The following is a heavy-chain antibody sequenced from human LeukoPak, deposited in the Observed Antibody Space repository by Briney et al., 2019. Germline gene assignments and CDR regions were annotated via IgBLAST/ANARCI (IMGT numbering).Heavy chain of an antibody. CDR1: GGSISSYY. Sequence: PSETLSLTCTVSGGSISSYYWSWIRQPPGKGLEWIGYMYYSENTNYNPSLKSRVTISVDTSKNQFSLKLSSVTAADTAVYYCARGDYGSGSYKFDYWGQGTLVTVSS. D-gene: IGHD3-10*01. CDR2: MYYSENT. J-gene: IGHJ4*02. CDR3: ARGDYGSGSYKFDY. V-gene: IGHV4-59*12.